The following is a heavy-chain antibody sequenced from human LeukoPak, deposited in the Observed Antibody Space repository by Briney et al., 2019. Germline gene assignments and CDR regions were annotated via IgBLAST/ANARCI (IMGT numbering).Heavy chain of an antibody. CDR2: ISGSGGST. Sequence: GSLGLSCAASGFTFSSYAMSWVRQAPGKGLEWVSTISGSGGSTYYADSVKGRFTISRDNAKNSLYLQLNSLRAEDTAVYYCVRLYDDYTNGHFDSWGQGTLVTVSS. J-gene: IGHJ4*02. CDR3: VRLYDDYTNGHFDS. CDR1: GFTFSSYA. D-gene: IGHD4-11*01. V-gene: IGHV3-23*01.